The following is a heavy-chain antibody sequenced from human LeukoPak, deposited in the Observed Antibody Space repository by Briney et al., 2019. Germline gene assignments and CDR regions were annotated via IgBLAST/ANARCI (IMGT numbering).Heavy chain of an antibody. V-gene: IGHV4-34*01. Sequence: PSETLSLTCAVYGGTFSGYYWSWIRQPPGKGLEWIGEINHSGSTNYNPSLQSRVTISVDTSKTQFSLKLTSVTAADTAVYYCARLYDSSGYGGWFDPWGQGTLVTVSS. J-gene: IGHJ5*02. CDR3: ARLYDSSGYGGWFDP. CDR1: GGTFSGYY. D-gene: IGHD3-22*01. CDR2: INHSGST.